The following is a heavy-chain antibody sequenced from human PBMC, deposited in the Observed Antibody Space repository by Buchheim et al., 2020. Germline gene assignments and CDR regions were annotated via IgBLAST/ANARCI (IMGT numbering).Heavy chain of an antibody. J-gene: IGHJ3*02. Sequence: EVQLVESGGGLVQPGGSLRLSCAASGFTFSSYWMSWVRQAPGKGLEWVANIKQDGSEKYYVDSVKGRFTISRDTAKNSLYLQVNSLRAEDTAVYYCAREGGSYSTLDAFDNWGQGT. CDR1: GFTFSSYW. V-gene: IGHV3-7*01. D-gene: IGHD1-26*01. CDR2: IKQDGSEK. CDR3: AREGGSYSTLDAFDN.